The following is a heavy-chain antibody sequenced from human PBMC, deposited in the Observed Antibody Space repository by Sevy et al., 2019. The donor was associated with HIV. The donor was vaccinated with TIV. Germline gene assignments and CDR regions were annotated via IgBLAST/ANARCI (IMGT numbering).Heavy chain of an antibody. CDR2: ISSSGSTI. CDR3: ARDSGGIAAAGISAGWFDP. CDR1: GFTFSDYY. J-gene: IGHJ5*02. D-gene: IGHD6-13*01. Sequence: GGSLRLSCAASGFTFSDYYMSWIRQAPGKGLEWVSYISSSGSTIYYADSVKGRFTISRDNAKNSLYLQMNSLRAEDTAVYYCARDSGGIAAAGISAGWFDPWGQGTLDTVSS. V-gene: IGHV3-11*01.